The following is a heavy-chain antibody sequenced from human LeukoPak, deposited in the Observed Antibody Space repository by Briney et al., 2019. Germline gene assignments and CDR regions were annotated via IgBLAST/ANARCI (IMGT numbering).Heavy chain of an antibody. CDR1: GYTFTSYG. CDR2: INPNTGST. V-gene: IGHV1-2*02. Sequence: WASVKVSCKASGYTFTSYGISWVRQAPGQGLEWMGWINPNTGSTNSAQKFQGRVTMTRDTSISTAYMEMSRLRSDDTAVYYCATPWSGYYYFDYWGQGTLVTVSS. D-gene: IGHD3-3*01. CDR3: ATPWSGYYYFDY. J-gene: IGHJ4*02.